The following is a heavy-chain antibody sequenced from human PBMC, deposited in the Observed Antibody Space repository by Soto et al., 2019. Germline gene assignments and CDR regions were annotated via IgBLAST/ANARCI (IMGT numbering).Heavy chain of an antibody. CDR3: ARLRFLEWAGTYYYYGMDV. J-gene: IGHJ6*02. CDR2: ISSSSSYI. Sequence: EVQLVESGGGLVKPGGSLRLSCAASGFTFSSYSMNWVRQAPGKGLEWVSSISSSSSYIYYADSVKGRFTISRDNAKNSLYLQMNSLRAEDTAVYYCARLRFLEWAGTYYYYGMDVWGQGTTVTVSS. D-gene: IGHD3-3*01. V-gene: IGHV3-21*01. CDR1: GFTFSSYS.